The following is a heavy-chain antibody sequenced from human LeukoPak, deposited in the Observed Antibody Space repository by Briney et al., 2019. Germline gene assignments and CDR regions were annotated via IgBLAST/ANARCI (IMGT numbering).Heavy chain of an antibody. CDR1: GFTFSSQC. Sequence: GGSLRLSCAASGFTFSSQCMSWVRQAPGKGLEWVGNIKEDGSEKSYVDSVKGRFTISRDNAKNSLHLQMNSLRAEDTAVYYCARAFSWGQGTLVTVSS. J-gene: IGHJ5*02. D-gene: IGHD3-16*01. V-gene: IGHV3-7*01. CDR3: ARAFS. CDR2: IKEDGSEK.